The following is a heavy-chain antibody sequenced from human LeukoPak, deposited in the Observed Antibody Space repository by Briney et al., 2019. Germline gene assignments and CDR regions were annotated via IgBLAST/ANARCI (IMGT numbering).Heavy chain of an antibody. D-gene: IGHD2-15*01. CDR3: ARDHSLFDY. CDR1: GGSISNY. Sequence: SETLSLTCTVSGGSISNYWSWIRQPPGKGLEWIGYIYYSGSTNYNPSLKSRVTISVDTSKNQFSLKLSSVTAADTAVYYCARDHSLFDYWGQGTLVTVSS. CDR2: IYYSGST. J-gene: IGHJ4*02. V-gene: IGHV4-59*01.